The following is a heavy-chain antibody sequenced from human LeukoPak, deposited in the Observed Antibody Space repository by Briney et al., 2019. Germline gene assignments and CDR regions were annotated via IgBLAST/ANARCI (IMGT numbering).Heavy chain of an antibody. CDR3: ARDRGEAAGHDAFDI. V-gene: IGHV1-2*02. D-gene: IGHD3-10*01. CDR1: GYTFTGYY. CDR2: ISPNSGAI. Sequence: ASVKVSCKASGYTFTGYYIHWVRQAPGQGLEWMGWISPNSGAIKYAQKFQGRVTMTRDKSISTVYMELDKVTSDDTAVFYCARDRGEAAGHDAFDIWGQGTMVTVSS. J-gene: IGHJ3*02.